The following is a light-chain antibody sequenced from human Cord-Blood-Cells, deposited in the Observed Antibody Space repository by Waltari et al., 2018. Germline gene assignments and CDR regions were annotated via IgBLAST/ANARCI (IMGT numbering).Light chain of an antibody. CDR3: QKYNSAPRT. CDR1: QGISNY. CDR2: AAS. V-gene: IGKV1-27*01. Sequence: DIKMHQSPSPLAASVVARATITCRASQGISNYLDWYQQKPGKVPKLLIYAASTLQSGVPSRFSGSGSGTDFTLTISSLQPEDVATYYCQKYNSAPRTFGQGTRVEIK. J-gene: IGKJ1*01.